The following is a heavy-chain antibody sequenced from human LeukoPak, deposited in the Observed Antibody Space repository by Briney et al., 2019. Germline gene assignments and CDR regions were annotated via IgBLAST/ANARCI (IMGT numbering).Heavy chain of an antibody. D-gene: IGHD2-2*01. CDR2: IHPASGDP. CDR3: ARGGLGHCSSTNCYLFPFDM. J-gene: IGHJ3*02. V-gene: IGHV1-2*02. Sequence: ASLKVSCKASVYTFTDYYMHWVRQAPGQGLEWMGWIHPASGDPKYEEKFQGRVTMTRDTSISTAYMELSSLRSDDTAVYYCARGGLGHCSSTNCYLFPFDMWGQGTRVTVSS. CDR1: VYTFTDYY.